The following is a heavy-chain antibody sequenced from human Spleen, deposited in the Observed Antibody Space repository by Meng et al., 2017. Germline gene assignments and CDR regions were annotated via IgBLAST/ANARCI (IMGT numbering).Heavy chain of an antibody. CDR3: AKTRYDILTGYNC. CDR1: GFTFSSYE. D-gene: IGHD3-9*01. Sequence: GESLKISCAASGFTFSSYEMNWVRQAPGKGLEWVSAISGSGGSTYYADSVKGRFTISRDNSKNTLYLQMNSLRAEDTAVYYCAKTRYDILTGYNCWGQGTLVTVSS. CDR2: ISGSGGST. J-gene: IGHJ4*02. V-gene: IGHV3-23*01.